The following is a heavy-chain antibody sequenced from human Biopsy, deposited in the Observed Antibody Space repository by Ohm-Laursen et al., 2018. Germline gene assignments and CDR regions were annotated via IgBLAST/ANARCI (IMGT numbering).Heavy chain of an antibody. V-gene: IGHV1-69*01. J-gene: IGHJ6*02. CDR2: IITVSETA. CDR1: GGAFTNYA. CDR3: VAYPSSGFFENNDDFAMDV. Sequence: SSVKVSCKASGGAFTNYAINWVRQAPGHGLEWMGGIITVSETAGYAERFQGRVTITADVTTTTAYMDLSGLRSEDTAVYYCVAYPSSGFFENNDDFAMDVWGQGTTLTVSS. D-gene: IGHD6-19*01.